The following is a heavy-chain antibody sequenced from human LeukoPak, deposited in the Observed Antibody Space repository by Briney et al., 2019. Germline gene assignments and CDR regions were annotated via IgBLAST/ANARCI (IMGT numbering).Heavy chain of an antibody. D-gene: IGHD3-22*01. CDR3: ARDLVVVIPDYQYYFDY. J-gene: IGHJ4*02. Sequence: ASVKVSCKASGYTFTGYYMHWVRQAPGQGLEWMGWISAYNGNTNYAQKLQGRVTMTTDTSTSTAYMELRSLRSDDTAVYYCARDLVVVIPDYQYYFDYWGQGTLVTVSS. CDR1: GYTFTGYY. CDR2: ISAYNGNT. V-gene: IGHV1-18*04.